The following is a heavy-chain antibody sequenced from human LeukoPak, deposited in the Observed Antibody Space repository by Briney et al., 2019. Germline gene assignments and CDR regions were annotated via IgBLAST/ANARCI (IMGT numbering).Heavy chain of an antibody. V-gene: IGHV3-30*04. CDR1: GFTFGSFA. J-gene: IGHJ6*02. CDR2: MSYDGGNK. D-gene: IGHD3/OR15-3a*01. CDR3: ARDRGGTGDLKYYYGMDV. Sequence: GRSLRLSCAASGFTFGSFAMYRVRQAPGKGLHWVAMMSYDGGNKYYADSVKGRFTISRDNSKNTLFLEMNSLRAEDTAIYYCARDRGGTGDLKYYYGMDVWGQGTTVTVSS.